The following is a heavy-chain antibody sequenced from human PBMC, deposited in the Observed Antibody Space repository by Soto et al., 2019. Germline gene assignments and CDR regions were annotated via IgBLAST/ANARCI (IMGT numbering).Heavy chain of an antibody. J-gene: IGHJ6*03. CDR1: GGSFSGYY. CDR2: INHSGST. Sequence: SETLSLTCAVYGGSFSGYYWSWIRQPPGKGLEWIGEINHSGSTNYNPSLKSRVTISVDTSKNQFSLKLSSVTAADTAVYYCARGGRRDYYYYMDVWGKGTTVTVSS. V-gene: IGHV4-34*01. CDR3: ARGGRRDYYYYMDV.